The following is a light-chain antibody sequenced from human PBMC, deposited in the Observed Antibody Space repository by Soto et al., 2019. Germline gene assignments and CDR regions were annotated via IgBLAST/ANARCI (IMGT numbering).Light chain of an antibody. CDR1: SSDVGTYNY. V-gene: IGLV2-14*01. Sequence: QSAVTQPASVSGSPGQSITISCTGTSSDVGTYNYVSWYQQHPGKAPKLMIYEVSNRPSGVSNRFSGSKSGNTASLTISGLQAEDEADYYCSSYTSSSTLNVVFGGGTKLTVL. J-gene: IGLJ2*01. CDR2: EVS. CDR3: SSYTSSSTLNVV.